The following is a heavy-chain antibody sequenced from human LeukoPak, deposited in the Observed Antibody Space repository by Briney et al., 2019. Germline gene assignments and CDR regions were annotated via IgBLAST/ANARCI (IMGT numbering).Heavy chain of an antibody. J-gene: IGHJ4*02. V-gene: IGHV4-34*01. CDR3: ARAGIVGATDLDY. D-gene: IGHD1-26*01. Sequence: KSSETLSLTCAVYGGSFSGYYWSWIRQPPGKGLEWIGEINHSGSTNYNPSLKSRVTISVDTSRNQFSLKLSSVTAADTAVYYCARAGIVGATDLDYWGQGTLVTVSS. CDR1: GGSFSGYY. CDR2: INHSGST.